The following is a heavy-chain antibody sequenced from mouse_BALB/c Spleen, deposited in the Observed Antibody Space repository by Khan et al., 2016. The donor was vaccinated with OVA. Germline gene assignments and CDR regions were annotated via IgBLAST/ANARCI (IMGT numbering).Heavy chain of an antibody. CDR1: GFTFTAYY. CDR2: IRNKANGYTS. D-gene: IGHD1-1*01. CDR3: ARETVVDIYWKLDV. V-gene: IGHV7-3*02. J-gene: IGHJ1*01. Sequence: EVELVESGGGLVQSGGSLRLSCATSGFTFTAYYMSWVRQPPGKALEWLGFIRNKANGYTSEYSASVKGRFTIARDTSPSIVYLQMNTLRAEDSATDHCARETVVDIYWKLDVWGAGTAVTVAS.